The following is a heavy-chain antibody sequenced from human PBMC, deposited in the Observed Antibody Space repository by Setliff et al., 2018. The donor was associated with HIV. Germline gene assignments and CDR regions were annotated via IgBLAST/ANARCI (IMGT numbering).Heavy chain of an antibody. J-gene: IGHJ6*03. V-gene: IGHV1-24*01. CDR3: ATDGKQQVATVDHYYMDV. CDR1: GYTLTELS. Sequence: ASVKVSCKVSGYTLTELSMHWVRQAPGKGLEWMGSFDTKDGETIYAQKFQGRVTMTEDTSTDTAYMELSSLRSEDTAVYYCATDGKQQVATVDHYYMDVWGKGTTVTVSS. D-gene: IGHD6-13*01. CDR2: FDTKDGET.